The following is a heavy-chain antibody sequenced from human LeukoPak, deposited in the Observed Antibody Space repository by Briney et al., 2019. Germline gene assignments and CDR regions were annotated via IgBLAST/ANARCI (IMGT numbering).Heavy chain of an antibody. J-gene: IGHJ3*02. CDR3: VRVGSVGATTVPHDAFHI. CDR2: ISSSSSNI. Sequence: GGSLRLSCAASGFTFSSYWMHWVRQAPGKGLEWVSYISSSSSNIYYADSVKGRFTISRDDSKNSLYPQMNSLKIEDTAVYYCVRVGSVGATTVPHDAFHIWGQGTMVTVSS. CDR1: GFTFSSYW. D-gene: IGHD1-26*01. V-gene: IGHV3-48*01.